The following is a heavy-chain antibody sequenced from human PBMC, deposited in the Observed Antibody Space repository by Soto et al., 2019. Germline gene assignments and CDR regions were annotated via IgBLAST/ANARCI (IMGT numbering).Heavy chain of an antibody. V-gene: IGHV2-26*01. J-gene: IGHJ4*02. D-gene: IGHD4-17*01. CDR3: ARISTVDYGDSD. CDR2: IFSNDEK. Sequence: QVTLKESGPVLVKPTETLTLTCTVSGFSLSNARMGVSWIRQPPGKALEWLAHIFSNDEKSYSTSLKSRLTISKDTSKSQVVLTMTNVDPVDTATYYCARISTVDYGDSDWGQGTLVTVSS. CDR1: GFSLSNARMG.